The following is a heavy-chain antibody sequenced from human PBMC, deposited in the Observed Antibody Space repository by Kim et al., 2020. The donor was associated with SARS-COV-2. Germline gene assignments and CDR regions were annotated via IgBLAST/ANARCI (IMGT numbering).Heavy chain of an antibody. J-gene: IGHJ4*02. CDR3: AKDFGYMVDY. D-gene: IGHD5-18*01. CDR1: GYSLSTSG. V-gene: IGHV1-18*01. CDR2: IRGSNGQT. Sequence: ASVKVSCKASGYSLSTSGISWVRQAPGQGLEWRGWIRGSNGQTNYAQKFQGRLTMTTDISTSTAYMELRSLRSDDTALYYCAKDFGYMVDYWGQGSLVTVSS.